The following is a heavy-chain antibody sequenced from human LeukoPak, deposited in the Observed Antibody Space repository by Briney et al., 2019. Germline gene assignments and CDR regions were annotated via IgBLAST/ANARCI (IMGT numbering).Heavy chain of an antibody. CDR1: GFTVSSNY. CDR2: IYSGGST. V-gene: IGHV3-66*01. D-gene: IGHD4-17*01. Sequence: GGSLRLSCAASGFTVSSNYMSWVRQAPGKGLEWVSVIYSGGSTYYADSVKGRFTISRDNSKNTLYLQMNSLRAEDTAVYYCARNDYGDYYLDYWGQGTLATVSS. J-gene: IGHJ4*02. CDR3: ARNDYGDYYLDY.